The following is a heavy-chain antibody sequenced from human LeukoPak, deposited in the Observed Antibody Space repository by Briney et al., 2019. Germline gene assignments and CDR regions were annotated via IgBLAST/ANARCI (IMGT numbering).Heavy chain of an antibody. CDR3: ARAPSGYYPYFDY. Sequence: GGSLRLSCAASGFTFRSYGMHWVRQPPGKGLEWVAVISYDGSNEYYVDSVKGRFTISRDNSKNTLYLQTDSLRAEDTAVYYCARAPSGYYPYFDYWGQGTLVTVSS. CDR1: GFTFRSYG. J-gene: IGHJ4*02. D-gene: IGHD3-22*01. CDR2: ISYDGSNE. V-gene: IGHV3-30*03.